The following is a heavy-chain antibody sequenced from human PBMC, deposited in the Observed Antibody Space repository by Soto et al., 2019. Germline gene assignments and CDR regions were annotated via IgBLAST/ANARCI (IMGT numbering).Heavy chain of an antibody. CDR3: AREMIPTVVTWHYFDY. CDR1: GGTFSSYA. J-gene: IGHJ4*02. V-gene: IGHV1-69*01. D-gene: IGHD4-17*01. CDR2: IIPIFGTA. Sequence: QVQLVQSGAEVKNPGSSVKVSCKASGGTFSSYAISWVRQAPGQGLEWMGGIIPIFGTANYAQKFQGRVTITADESTSTAYMELSSLRSEGTAVYYCAREMIPTVVTWHYFDYWGQGTLVTVSS.